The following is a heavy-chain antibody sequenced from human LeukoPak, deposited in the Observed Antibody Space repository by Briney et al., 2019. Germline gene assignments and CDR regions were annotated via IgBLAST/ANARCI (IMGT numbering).Heavy chain of an antibody. D-gene: IGHD2-15*01. CDR2: SSAYNGNT. CDR3: ARTSVGYCSGGSCYFDY. Sequence: GASVKVSCKASGYTFTSYGISWVRQALGQGLEWMGWSSAYNGNTNYAQKVQGRVTMTTDTSTTTAYMELRSLRSDDTAVYYCARTSVGYCSGGSCYFDYWGQGTLVTVSS. J-gene: IGHJ4*02. CDR1: GYTFTSYG. V-gene: IGHV1-18*01.